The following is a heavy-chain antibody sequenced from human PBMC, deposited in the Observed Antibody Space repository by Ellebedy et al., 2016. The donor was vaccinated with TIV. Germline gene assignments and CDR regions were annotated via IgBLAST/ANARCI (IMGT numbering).Heavy chain of an antibody. D-gene: IGHD2-2*01. CDR3: ARPTVPATICGACGMDV. Sequence: GESLKISCAASGFTVSSNFMTWVRQAPGKGLEWVSVIYGGGTIRYADSVKGRFTISRDNSKNPVDLQMNSLRAEDTAVYYCARPTVPATICGACGMDVWGQGTTVIVSS. V-gene: IGHV3-53*01. J-gene: IGHJ6*02. CDR2: IYGGGTI. CDR1: GFTVSSNF.